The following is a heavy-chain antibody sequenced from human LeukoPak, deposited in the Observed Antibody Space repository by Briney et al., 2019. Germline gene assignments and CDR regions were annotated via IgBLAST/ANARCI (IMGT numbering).Heavy chain of an antibody. Sequence: GGSLRLSCAASGFTFSSFWMSWVRRAPGKGLEWVANIKQDGSEKNYVDSVKGRFTISRDNAKNSLYLQMNSLRAEDTAVYYCASGLELDYWGQGTLVTVSS. CDR3: ASGLELDY. CDR1: GFTFSSFW. CDR2: IKQDGSEK. J-gene: IGHJ4*02. V-gene: IGHV3-7*03.